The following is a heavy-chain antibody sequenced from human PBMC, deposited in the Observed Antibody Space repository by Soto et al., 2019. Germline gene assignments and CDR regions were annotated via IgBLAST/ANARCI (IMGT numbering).Heavy chain of an antibody. D-gene: IGHD2-2*01. V-gene: IGHV3-21*01. CDR3: AREEGGDIVVVPAASPFDY. Sequence: GGSLRLSCAASGFTFSSYSMNWVRQAPGKGLEWVSSISSSSSYIYYADSVKGRFTISRDNAKNSLYLQMNSLRAEDTAVYYCAREEGGDIVVVPAASPFDYWGQGTLVTVSS. CDR2: ISSSSSYI. J-gene: IGHJ4*02. CDR1: GFTFSSYS.